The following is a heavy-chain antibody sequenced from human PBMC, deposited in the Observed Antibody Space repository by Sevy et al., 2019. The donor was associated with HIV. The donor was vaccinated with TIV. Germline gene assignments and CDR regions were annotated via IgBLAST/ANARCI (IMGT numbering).Heavy chain of an antibody. J-gene: IGHJ5*02. V-gene: IGHV3-23*01. CDR3: AKDQGSVAAAGTYNWFDP. Sequence: GGSLRLSCAASGFTFSSYAMSWVRQAPGKGLEWVSAISGSGGSTYYADSVKGRFTISRDNFKNTLYLQMNSLRGEDTAVYYCAKDQGSVAAAGTYNWFDPWGQGTLVTVSS. D-gene: IGHD6-13*01. CDR1: GFTFSSYA. CDR2: ISGSGGST.